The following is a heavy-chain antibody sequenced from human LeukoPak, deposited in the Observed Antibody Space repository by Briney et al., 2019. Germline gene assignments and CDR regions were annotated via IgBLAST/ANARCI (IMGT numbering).Heavy chain of an antibody. CDR2: ISSSSSYI. CDR3: ARGQLWLRYWFDP. CDR1: GFTFSSYS. D-gene: IGHD5-18*01. J-gene: IGHJ5*02. V-gene: IGHV3-21*01. Sequence: PGGSLRLSCAASGFTFSSYSMNWVRQAPGKGLEWVSSISSSSSYIYYADSVKGRFTISRDNAKNSLYLQMNSLRAEDTAVYYCARGQLWLRYWFDPWGQGTLVTVSS.